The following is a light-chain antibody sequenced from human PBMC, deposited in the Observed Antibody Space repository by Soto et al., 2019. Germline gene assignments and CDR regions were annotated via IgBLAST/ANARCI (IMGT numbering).Light chain of an antibody. CDR1: SSNIGNNY. V-gene: IGLV1-51*02. J-gene: IGLJ2*01. CDR2: ENN. CDR3: GTWDSSLRRV. Sequence: QPVLTQPPSVSAAPGQKVTISCSGSSSNIGNNYVSWYQQLPGTAPKLLIYENNKRPSGIPDRFSGSKSGTSATLGITGLQTGDEADYYCGTWDSSLRRVFGGGTKLTVL.